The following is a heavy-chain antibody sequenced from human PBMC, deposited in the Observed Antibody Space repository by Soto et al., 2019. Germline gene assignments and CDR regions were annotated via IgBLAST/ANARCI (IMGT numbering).Heavy chain of an antibody. V-gene: IGHV4-30-4*01. Sequence: SETLSLTCTVSGGSISSGDYYWSWIRQPPGKGLEWIGYIYYSGSTYYNPSLKSRVTISVDTSKNQFSLKLSSVTAADTAVYYCARTSPNFDSSGYYYAEFDYWGQGTLVTVSS. CDR3: ARTSPNFDSSGYYYAEFDY. CDR2: IYYSGST. J-gene: IGHJ4*02. CDR1: GGSISSGDYY. D-gene: IGHD3-22*01.